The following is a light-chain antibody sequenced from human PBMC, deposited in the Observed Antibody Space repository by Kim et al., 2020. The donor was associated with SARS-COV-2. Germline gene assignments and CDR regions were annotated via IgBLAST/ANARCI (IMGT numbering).Light chain of an antibody. J-gene: IGLJ2*01. V-gene: IGLV3-9*01. Sequence: VVPGEPASITCGGNNILSKNVPWYQQKPCQAPVLVIYRDSSRPSGIPEQFSGSTSGNTATLPISRAHAEDEADYYCQVWDGSTGGVFGGGTQLTVL. CDR1: NILSKN. CDR2: RDS. CDR3: QVWDGSTGGV.